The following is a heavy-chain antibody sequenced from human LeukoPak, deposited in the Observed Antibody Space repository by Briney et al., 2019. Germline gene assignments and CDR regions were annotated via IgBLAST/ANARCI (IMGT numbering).Heavy chain of an antibody. V-gene: IGHV3-7*01. D-gene: IGHD6-13*01. CDR3: ATTAATAGGPY. CDR1: GFTFTDFW. CDR2: IKEDSRAT. Sequence: GGSLRLSCAASGFTFTDFWMIWVRQAPGKGLEWVANIKEDSRATFYGASVKGRFTISRDNSKSSLYLQMNSLRVEDTAVYYCATTAATAGGPYWGQGTLVTVSS. J-gene: IGHJ4*02.